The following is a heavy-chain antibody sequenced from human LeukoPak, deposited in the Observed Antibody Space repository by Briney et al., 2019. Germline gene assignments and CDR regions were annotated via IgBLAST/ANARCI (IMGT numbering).Heavy chain of an antibody. J-gene: IGHJ4*02. D-gene: IGHD2-2*01. CDR3: AREGGSEFCSSTSCYSPFDY. CDR1: GFTFSSYW. Sequence: PGGSLRLSCAASGFTFSSYWMDWVRQAPGKGLVWVSRINSGGSSTSYADSVKGRFTISRDNAKNTLYLQMNSLRAEDTAVFYCAREGGSEFCSSTSCYSPFDYWGQGTLVTVSS. V-gene: IGHV3-74*01. CDR2: INSGGSST.